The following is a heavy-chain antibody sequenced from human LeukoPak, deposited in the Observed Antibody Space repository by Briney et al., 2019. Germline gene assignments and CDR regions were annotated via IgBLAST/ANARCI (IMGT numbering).Heavy chain of an antibody. CDR2: INHSGST. J-gene: IGHJ6*03. CDR1: GGSFSGYY. V-gene: IGHV4-34*01. D-gene: IGHD3-10*01. Sequence: SETLSLTCAVYGGSFSGYYWSWIRQPPGKGLEWIGEINHSGSTNYNPSLKNRVTISVDTSKNQFSLKLSSVTAADTAVYYCARGIENTMVRGVRKKNYYYYYMDVWGKGTTVTVSS. CDR3: ARGIENTMVRGVRKKNYYYYYMDV.